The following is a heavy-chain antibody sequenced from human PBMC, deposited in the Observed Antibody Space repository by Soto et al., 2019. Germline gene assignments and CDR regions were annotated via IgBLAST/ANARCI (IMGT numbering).Heavy chain of an antibody. CDR2: ISAYNGNT. V-gene: IGHV1-18*04. J-gene: IGHJ6*02. CDR1: GYTFTSYG. D-gene: IGHD2-15*01. CDR3: ARGGVVVVAATRWDYYYYGMDV. Sequence: QVQLVQSGAEVKKPGASVKVSCKASGYTFTSYGISWVRQAPGQGLEWMGWISAYNGNTNYAQKLQGRVTMTTDTSTSTAYMELRSLRSDDTAVYYCARGGVVVVAATRWDYYYYGMDVWGQGTTVTVSS.